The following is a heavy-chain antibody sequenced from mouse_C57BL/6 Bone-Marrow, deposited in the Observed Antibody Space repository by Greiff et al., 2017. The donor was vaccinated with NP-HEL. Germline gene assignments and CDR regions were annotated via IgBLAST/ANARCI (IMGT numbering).Heavy chain of an antibody. CDR3: ARSGDGYYGYYFDY. CDR2: IYPGSGNT. D-gene: IGHD2-3*01. CDR1: GYTFTDYY. Sequence: QVQLKESGAELVRPGASVKLSCKASGYTFTDYYINWVKQRPGQGLEWIARIYPGSGNTYYNEKFKGKATLTAEKSSSTAYMQLSSLTSEDSAVYFCARSGDGYYGYYFDYWGQGTTLTVSS. J-gene: IGHJ2*01. V-gene: IGHV1-76*01.